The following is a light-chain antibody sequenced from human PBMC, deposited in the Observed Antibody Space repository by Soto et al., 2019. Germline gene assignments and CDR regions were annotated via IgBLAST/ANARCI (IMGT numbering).Light chain of an antibody. J-gene: IGKJ1*01. CDR2: KAA. CDR3: QHYNSFSRT. Sequence: DIQMTQSPSSVSASVGDRVTITCRASQDINKWLAWYQQKPGLAPKLLIYKAANLADEVPSRFAGSGSGTDFTLTITRLQPDDFATYYCQHYNSFSRTFGQGTKVDIK. CDR1: QDINKW. V-gene: IGKV1-5*03.